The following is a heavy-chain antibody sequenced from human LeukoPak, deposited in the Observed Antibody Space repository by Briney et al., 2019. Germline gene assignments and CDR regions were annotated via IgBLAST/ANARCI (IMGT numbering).Heavy chain of an antibody. CDR3: ARGNSSGWYGGFDY. CDR2: VYYSGGGT. CDR1: RASITDNY. J-gene: IGHJ4*02. Sequence: SETLSLTCSVSRASITDNYWSWIRQPPGKGLEWLGYVYYSGGGTNYNPSLRSRVTMSVDTSKNHFSLKLGSVTAADTAVYYCARGNSSGWYGGFDYWGQGILITVSS. D-gene: IGHD6-19*01. V-gene: IGHV4-59*01.